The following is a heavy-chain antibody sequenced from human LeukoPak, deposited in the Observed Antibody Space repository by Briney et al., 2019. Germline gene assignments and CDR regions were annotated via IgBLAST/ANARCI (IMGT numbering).Heavy chain of an antibody. CDR3: ARDQGYSGSYGWFDP. CDR2: IYYSGST. Sequence: PSETLSLTCTVSGGSISSYYWSWIRQPPGKGLELIGYIYYSGSTNYNPSLKSRVTISVDTSKNQFSLKLSSVTAADTAVYYCARDQGYSGSYGWFDPWGQGTLVTVSS. V-gene: IGHV4-59*01. J-gene: IGHJ5*02. D-gene: IGHD1-26*01. CDR1: GGSISSYY.